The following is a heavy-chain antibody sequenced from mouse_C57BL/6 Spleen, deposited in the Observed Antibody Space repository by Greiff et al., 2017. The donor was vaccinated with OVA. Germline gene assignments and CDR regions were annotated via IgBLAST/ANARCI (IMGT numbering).Heavy chain of an antibody. CDR3: ARGALYDYDRYFDV. CDR1: GFTFSSYA. J-gene: IGHJ1*03. Sequence: EVHLVESGGGLVKPGGSLKLSCAASGFTFSSYAMSWVRQTPEKRLEWVATISDGGSYTYYPDNVKGRFTISRDNAKNNLYLQMSHLKSEDTAMYYCARGALYDYDRYFDVWGTGTTVTVSS. V-gene: IGHV5-4*01. CDR2: ISDGGSYT. D-gene: IGHD2-4*01.